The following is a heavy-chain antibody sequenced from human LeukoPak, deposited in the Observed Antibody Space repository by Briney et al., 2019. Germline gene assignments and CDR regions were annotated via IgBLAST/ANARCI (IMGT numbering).Heavy chain of an antibody. J-gene: IGHJ3*02. CDR3: ARVRSRDGYNYAFDI. Sequence: KSGGSLRLSCAASGFTFSSYSMNWVRQAPGKGLEWVSSISSSSSYIYYADSVKGRFTISRDNAKNSLYLQMNSLRAEDTAVYYCARVRSRDGYNYAFDIWGQGTMVTVSS. V-gene: IGHV3-21*01. D-gene: IGHD5-24*01. CDR1: GFTFSSYS. CDR2: ISSSSSYI.